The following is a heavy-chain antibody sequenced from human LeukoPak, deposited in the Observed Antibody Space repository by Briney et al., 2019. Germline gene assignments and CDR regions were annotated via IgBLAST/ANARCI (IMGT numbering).Heavy chain of an antibody. J-gene: IGHJ4*02. CDR1: GFTFINYA. V-gene: IGHV3-23*01. CDR2: TSGSGATT. D-gene: IGHD6-19*01. CDR3: AKRRISGWSRAALEY. Sequence: GGSLRLSCAASGFTFINYAMTWVRLTPGKGLEWVADTSGSGATTFYADSVKGRFTISRDNSKNTLFLQMNSLRPEDTAVYYCAKRRISGWSRAALEYWGQGTLVTVSS.